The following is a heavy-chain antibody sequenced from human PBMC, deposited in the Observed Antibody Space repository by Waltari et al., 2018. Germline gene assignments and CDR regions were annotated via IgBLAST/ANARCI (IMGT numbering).Heavy chain of an antibody. CDR1: GFTFSSYW. CDR2: INVDASST. J-gene: IGHJ4*02. V-gene: IGHV3-74*01. D-gene: IGHD2-8*02. CDR3: ARETVLVEPCTELDY. Sequence: EVQLVESGGTLVQPGGSLRLSCAAYGFTFSSYWMHWVRQAPGKGLVCVSRINVDASSTSYAASVKGRFTISRDSAKNTLYLQMNGLRVEYTAVYYCARETVLVEPCTELDYWGLVTLVSISS.